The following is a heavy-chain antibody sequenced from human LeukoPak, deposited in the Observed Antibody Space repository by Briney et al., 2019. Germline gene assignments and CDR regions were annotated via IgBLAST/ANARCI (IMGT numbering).Heavy chain of an antibody. Sequence: PGGSLRLSCTASGFNIEKYAMHWVRQRPGKGLEWVGVISAEGRTDHADSVRGRFTISRDNSKESLFLQMTSLRDEDTALYYCATWAFYHDLDVWGQGTTVTASS. CDR1: GFNIEKYA. D-gene: IGHD3-16*01. CDR3: ATWAFYHDLDV. CDR2: ISAEGRT. J-gene: IGHJ6*02. V-gene: IGHV3-43*02.